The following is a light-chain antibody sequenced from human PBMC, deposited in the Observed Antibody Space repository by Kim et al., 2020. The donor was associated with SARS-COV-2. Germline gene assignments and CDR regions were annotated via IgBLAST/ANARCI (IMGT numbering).Light chain of an antibody. CDR1: SSDIGGHNY. Sequence: QSALTQPASVSGSPGQSIAISCTGTSSDIGGHNYVSWYQQRPGKAPKLMIYDVNKRPSGVSNRFSGSKSGNTASLTISGLQAEDEADYYCSSYTSKTTVFGGGTRLTVL. CDR2: DVN. V-gene: IGLV2-14*03. CDR3: SSYTSKTTV. J-gene: IGLJ2*01.